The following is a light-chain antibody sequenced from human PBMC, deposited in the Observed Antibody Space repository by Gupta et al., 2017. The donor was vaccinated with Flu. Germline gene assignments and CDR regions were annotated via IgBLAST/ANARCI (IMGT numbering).Light chain of an antibody. Sequence: QSALTQPPSPSGSPEQSVTISCPGTSSDVGVYNYVSWYQHHPGKAPKVIIYEVSKRPSGVPDRFSGSKSGNTASLTVSGLQAEDEADYYCSSYGGSNNFVVFGGGTKLTVL. V-gene: IGLV2-8*01. CDR2: EVS. CDR3: SSYGGSNNFVV. J-gene: IGLJ2*01. CDR1: SSDVGVYNY.